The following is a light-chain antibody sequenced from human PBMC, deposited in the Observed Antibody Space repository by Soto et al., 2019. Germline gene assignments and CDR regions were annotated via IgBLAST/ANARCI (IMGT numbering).Light chain of an antibody. CDR3: QRYSRLWS. CDR2: GAS. V-gene: IGKV1-5*03. CDR1: ESISTW. J-gene: IGKJ1*01. Sequence: DIKMTQSPSSLSASVGDRVTITCRASESISTWLAGYQQQPGKAPKLLIYGASSLESGVPPRFGGEGSDTEFALTISSLQRDDVGTYYCQRYSRLWSFGQGTKLEIE.